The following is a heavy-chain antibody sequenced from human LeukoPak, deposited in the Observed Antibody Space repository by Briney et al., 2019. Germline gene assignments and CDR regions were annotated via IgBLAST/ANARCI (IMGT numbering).Heavy chain of an antibody. CDR1: GYTFTGYY. CDR2: INPNSGGT. Sequence: GASVKVSCKASGYTFTGYYMHWVRQAPGQGLEWMGWINPNSGGTNYAQKFQGWVIMTRDTSISTAYMELSRLRSDDTAVYYCASADIRVGGPYYGMDVWGKGTTVTVSS. D-gene: IGHD2-15*01. J-gene: IGHJ6*04. V-gene: IGHV1-2*04. CDR3: ASADIRVGGPYYGMDV.